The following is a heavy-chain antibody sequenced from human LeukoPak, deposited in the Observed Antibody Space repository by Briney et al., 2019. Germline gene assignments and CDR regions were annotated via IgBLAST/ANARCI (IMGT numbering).Heavy chain of an antibody. CDR1: GFTFSSYG. Sequence: PGGSLRLSCAASGFTFSSYGMNWVRQAPGKGLEWVSSISSSSSYIYYADSVKGRFTISRDNAKNSLYLQMNSLRAEDTAVYYCARDSPEGFGQRGLWRGSYYYYYGMDVWGQGTTVTVSS. V-gene: IGHV3-21*01. CDR2: ISSSSSYI. CDR3: ARDSPEGFGQRGLWRGSYYYYYGMDV. D-gene: IGHD1-26*01. J-gene: IGHJ6*02.